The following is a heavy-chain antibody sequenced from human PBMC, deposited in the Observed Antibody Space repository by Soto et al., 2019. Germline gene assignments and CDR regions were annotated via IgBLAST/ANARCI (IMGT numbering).Heavy chain of an antibody. CDR1: GYSFTAYY. V-gene: IGHV1-2*02. J-gene: IGHJ5*01. Sequence: ASVKVSCKASGYSFTAYYIHWVRQAPGQGLEWMGWIKPDSGFTTSALGFEGRVTMTRDTSIRTAYMELKSLRSDDTAVYYCARDLHSSSWYRGWVDSWGQGTQVTVSS. D-gene: IGHD6-13*01. CDR3: ARDLHSSSWYRGWVDS. CDR2: IKPDSGFT.